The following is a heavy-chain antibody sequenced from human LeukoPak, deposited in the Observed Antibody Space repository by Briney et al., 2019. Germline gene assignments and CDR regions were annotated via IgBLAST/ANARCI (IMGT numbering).Heavy chain of an antibody. CDR1: GGSISSGSYY. CDR2: LLTSGTT. J-gene: IGHJ6*03. V-gene: IGHV4-61*02. CDR3: ARGIGISAGYYFYYMDV. Sequence: SETLSLTCTVSGGSISSGSYYWSWIRQPAGKGLEWIGRLLTSGTTKYNPSLKSRVTISGDTSKNQFSLKLSSVTAADTAVYFCARGIGISAGYYFYYMDVWGKGTPVTVSS.